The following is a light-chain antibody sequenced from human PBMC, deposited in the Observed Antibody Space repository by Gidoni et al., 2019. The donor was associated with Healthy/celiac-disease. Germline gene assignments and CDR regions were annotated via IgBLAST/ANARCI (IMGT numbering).Light chain of an antibody. V-gene: IGKV3-20*01. J-gene: IGKJ4*01. CDR1: QSVSSSY. CDR2: GAS. CDR3: QQYVSSPLT. Sequence: EFVLSQSPGTLSLSPGDSATLPCRASQSVSSSYLAWYQQKPGQAPRLLIYGASSRATGIPDRFSGSGSGTDFTLTISRLEAEDVAVYYCQQYVSSPLTFGGGTKVEIK.